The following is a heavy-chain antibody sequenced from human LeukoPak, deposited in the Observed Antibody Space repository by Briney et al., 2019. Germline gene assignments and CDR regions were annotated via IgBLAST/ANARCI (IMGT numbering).Heavy chain of an antibody. V-gene: IGHV3-30*02. CDR2: IRNDGSNK. D-gene: IGHD6-13*01. J-gene: IGHJ3*02. CDR1: GFTFSNYG. Sequence: PGGSLRLSCAASGFTFSNYGMHWVRQAPGKGLEWVAFIRNDGSNKYYADSVKGRFTISRDNSKNTLYLQMNSLRAEDTAVYYCAKALKYSSSWYRQNAFDIWGQGTMVTVSS. CDR3: AKALKYSSSWYRQNAFDI.